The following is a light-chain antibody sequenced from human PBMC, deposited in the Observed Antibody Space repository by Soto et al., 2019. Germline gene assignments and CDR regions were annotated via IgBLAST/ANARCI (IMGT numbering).Light chain of an antibody. CDR1: RSDIGTGYS. CDR3: QSSDSRLSESVI. CDR2: GDT. V-gene: IGLV1-40*01. Sequence: QLVLTQPPSVSGAPGQRVTISCTGSRSDIGTGYSVHWYKQLPRTAPQLLIFGDTVRASGVPDRFSGSKSGTSASLAIAGLQPEDEADYYCQSSDSRLSESVIFGGGTKLTVL. J-gene: IGLJ2*01.